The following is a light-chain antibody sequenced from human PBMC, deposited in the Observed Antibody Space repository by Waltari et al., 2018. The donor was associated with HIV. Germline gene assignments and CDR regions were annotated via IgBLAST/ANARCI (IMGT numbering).Light chain of an antibody. CDR1: QSVRNN. J-gene: IGKJ2*01. V-gene: IGKV3-15*01. CDR2: GAS. CDR3: QQYNDWPRGT. Sequence: EIVMTQSPATLSVSSGERVTLPCRASQSVRNNLAWYQQKPGQAPRVLIYGASTRATDIPARFSGSGSGTDFNLTISSLQSEDFAVYYCQQYNDWPRGTFGQGTKLEIK.